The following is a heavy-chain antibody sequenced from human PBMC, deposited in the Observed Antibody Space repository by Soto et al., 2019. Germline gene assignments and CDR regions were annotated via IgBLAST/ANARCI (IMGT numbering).Heavy chain of an antibody. CDR2: ISSSRSNT. J-gene: IGHJ4*02. Sequence: LRLSCAASGFTFSDYYMSWIRQVPGKGLVWVSYISSSRSNTNYADSVKGRFTISRDNAKNSLYLQMNSLKTEDTAVYYCSTGIATAVYYFDYWGQGTLVTVSS. CDR1: GFTFSDYY. D-gene: IGHD6-13*01. CDR3: STGIATAVYYFDY. V-gene: IGHV3-11*03.